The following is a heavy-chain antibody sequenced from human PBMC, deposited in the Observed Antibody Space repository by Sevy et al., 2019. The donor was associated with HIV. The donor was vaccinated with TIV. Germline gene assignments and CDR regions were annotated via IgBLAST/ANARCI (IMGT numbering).Heavy chain of an antibody. CDR2: ISGSGDST. J-gene: IGHJ3*01. V-gene: IGHV3-23*01. CDR1: GFTFSNYA. D-gene: IGHD3-3*01. Sequence: GGSLRLSCAASGFTFSNYAMSWVRQAPGKGLKWVSDISGSGDSTYYADSVKGRFTISRDNSKNTLYLQMSSLRADDRAVYYCAKLYYDFWSGYYPHTFDFWGQGTMVTVS. CDR3: AKLYYDFWSGYYPHTFDF.